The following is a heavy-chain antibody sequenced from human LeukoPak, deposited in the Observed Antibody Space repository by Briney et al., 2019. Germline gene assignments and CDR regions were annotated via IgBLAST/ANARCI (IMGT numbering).Heavy chain of an antibody. Sequence: KPGGSLRLSCAASGFTLSDNAMHWVRQAPGKGLECVAILPFDAKDIYYADSVKGRFTVSRDDSKNILHLQMNSVRPEDTAVYYCGKGRGKSSDSWVDTWGQGTLVTVSS. D-gene: IGHD3-16*01. CDR2: LPFDAKDI. CDR3: GKGRGKSSDSWVDT. J-gene: IGHJ5*02. V-gene: IGHV3-30*18. CDR1: GFTLSDNA.